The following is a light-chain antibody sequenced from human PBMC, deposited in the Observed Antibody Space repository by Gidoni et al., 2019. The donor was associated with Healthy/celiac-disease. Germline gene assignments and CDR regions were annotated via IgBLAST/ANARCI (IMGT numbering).Light chain of an antibody. CDR2: AAS. J-gene: IGKJ5*01. CDR1: QGISSY. V-gene: IGKV1-9*01. CDR3: QQLNRYPIT. Sequence: DIQLTQSPSFLSASVGDRVTSTCRASQGISSYLAWYQQKPGKAPKLLFYAASSLQSGVPSRFSGSGSGTEFTLTISSLQPEDFATYYCQQLNRYPITFGQGTRLEIK.